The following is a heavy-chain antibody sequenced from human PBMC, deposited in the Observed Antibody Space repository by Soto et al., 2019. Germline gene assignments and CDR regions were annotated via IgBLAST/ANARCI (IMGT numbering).Heavy chain of an antibody. D-gene: IGHD1-1*01. CDR2: IYYSGST. J-gene: IGHJ4*02. CDR1: GGSISSGGYY. Sequence: PSETLSLTCTVSGGSISSGGYYWSWIRQHPGKGLEWIGYIYYSGSTYYNPSLKSRVTISVDTSKNQFSLKLSSVTAADTAVYYCARERDDSGYFDYWGQGTLVTVSS. CDR3: ARERDDSGYFDY. V-gene: IGHV4-31*03.